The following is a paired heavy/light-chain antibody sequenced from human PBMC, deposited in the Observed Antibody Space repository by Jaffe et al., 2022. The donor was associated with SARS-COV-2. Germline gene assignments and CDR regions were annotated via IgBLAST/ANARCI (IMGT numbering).Heavy chain of an antibody. J-gene: IGHJ4*02. CDR1: GYTFTSYG. Sequence: QVQLVQSGAEVKKPGASVKVSCKASGYTFTSYGISWVRQAPGQGLEWMGWISAYNGNTNYAQKLQGRVTMTTDTSTSTAYMELRSLRSDDTAVYYCARYAKLGYCSSTSCSHIAVAGTADYWGQGTLVTVSS. V-gene: IGHV1-18*01. D-gene: IGHD2-2*01. CDR2: ISAYNGNT. CDR3: ARYAKLGYCSSTSCSHIAVAGTADY.
Light chain of an antibody. V-gene: IGKV1-9*01. Sequence: DIQLTQSPSFLSASVGDRVTITCRASQGISSYLAWYQQKPGKAPKLLIYAASTLQSGVPSRFSGSGSGTEFTLTISSLQPEDFATYYCQQLKTFGQGTKLEIK. CDR2: AAS. CDR3: QQLKT. CDR1: QGISSY. J-gene: IGKJ2*01.